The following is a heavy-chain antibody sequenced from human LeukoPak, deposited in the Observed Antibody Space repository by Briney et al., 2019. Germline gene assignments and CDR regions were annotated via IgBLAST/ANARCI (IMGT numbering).Heavy chain of an antibody. V-gene: IGHV4-59*01. Sequence: SETLSLTCTVSGGSIRSYYWSWLRQPPGKGLEWIGYIYHTGSTNYNPSLKSRVTISVDTSENQFSLKLSSVTAADTAVYYCARAPGGTMVRGVKPYYFGMDVWGQGTTVTVSS. J-gene: IGHJ6*02. CDR2: IYHTGST. CDR3: ARAPGGTMVRGVKPYYFGMDV. D-gene: IGHD3-10*01. CDR1: GGSIRSYY.